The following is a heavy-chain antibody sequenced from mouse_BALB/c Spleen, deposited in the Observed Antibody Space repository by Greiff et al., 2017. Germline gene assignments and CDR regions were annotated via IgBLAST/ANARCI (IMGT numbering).Heavy chain of an antibody. CDR1: GFTFSSYT. CDR2: ISSGGSYT. CDR3: TRDGVNDATLPWFAY. V-gene: IGHV5-6-4*01. Sequence: EVKLVESGGGLVKPGGSLKLSCAASGFTFSSYTMSWVRQTPEKRLEWVATISSGGSYTYYPDSVKGRFTISRDNAKNTLYLQMSSLKSEDTAMYYCTRDGVNDATLPWFAYWGQGTLVTVSA. J-gene: IGHJ3*01. D-gene: IGHD2-12*01.